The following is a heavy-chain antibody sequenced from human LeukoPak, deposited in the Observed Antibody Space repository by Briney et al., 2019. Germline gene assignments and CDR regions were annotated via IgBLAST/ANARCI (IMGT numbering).Heavy chain of an antibody. D-gene: IGHD3-10*01. CDR3: ATGRLNYGYLDY. CDR2: INYSGST. V-gene: IGHV4-59*11. Sequence: SETLSLTCAVSGGSISGHYCSWIRQPPGKELEWIGHINYSGSTNYNPSLKSRVTISVDTSKNEFTLKVTSVTTADTAMYYCATGRLNYGYLDYWGQGTLVTVSS. J-gene: IGHJ4*02. CDR1: GGSISGHY.